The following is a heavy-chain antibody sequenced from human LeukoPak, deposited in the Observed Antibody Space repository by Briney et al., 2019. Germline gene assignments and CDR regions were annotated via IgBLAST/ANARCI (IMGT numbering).Heavy chain of an antibody. Sequence: SETLSLTCAVSGGSISSSNWWSWVRQPPGKGLEWIGEIYHSGSTNYNPSLKSRVTISVDKSKNQFSLKLSSVTAADTAVYYCARDSEYYGTGSYYMVHYWGQGTLVTVSS. D-gene: IGHD3-10*01. CDR3: ARDSEYYGTGSYYMVHY. V-gene: IGHV4-4*02. CDR1: GGSISSSNW. J-gene: IGHJ4*02. CDR2: IYHSGST.